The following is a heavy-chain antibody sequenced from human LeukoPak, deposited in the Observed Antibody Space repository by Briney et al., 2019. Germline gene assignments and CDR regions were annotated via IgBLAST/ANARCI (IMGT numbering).Heavy chain of an antibody. V-gene: IGHV4-34*01. Sequence: PSETLSLTCAVYGGSFSGYYWSWIRQPPGKGLEWIGEINHSGSTNYNPSLKSRVTISVDTSKNQFSLKLSSVTAADTAVYYCARGPTPPAFDIWGQGTMVTVPS. J-gene: IGHJ3*02. CDR3: ARGPTPPAFDI. CDR1: GGSFSGYY. CDR2: INHSGST.